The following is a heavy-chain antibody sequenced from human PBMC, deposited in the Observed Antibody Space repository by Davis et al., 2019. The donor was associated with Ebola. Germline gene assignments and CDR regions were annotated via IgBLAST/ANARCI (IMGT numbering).Heavy chain of an antibody. D-gene: IGHD3-16*01. J-gene: IGHJ4*02. CDR1: GFTFSNFG. CDR2: ISYDGRNK. Sequence: GESLKISCAASGFTFSNFGMYWVRQAPGKGLEWVALISYDGRNKFYADSVKGRFTISRDNSKNTLYLQMNSLRAEDTAVYYCAKGAIGGVAYTSYFDYWGQGTLVTVSS. CDR3: AKGAIGGVAYTSYFDY. V-gene: IGHV3-30*18.